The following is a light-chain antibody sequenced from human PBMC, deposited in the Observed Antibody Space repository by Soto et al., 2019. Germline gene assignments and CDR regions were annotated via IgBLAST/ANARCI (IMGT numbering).Light chain of an antibody. CDR1: IGAVTSDYY. J-gene: IGLJ2*01. CDR2: STA. V-gene: IGLV7-43*01. Sequence: QAVVTQEPSLTVSPGGTVTLTCAASIGAVTSDYYPNWFQEKRGQAPRPLIYSTANKHSWTPARFSGSLLGGKAALTLSGVRPEDEADYFCLMYYGAAVVFGGGTKLTVL. CDR3: LMYYGAAVV.